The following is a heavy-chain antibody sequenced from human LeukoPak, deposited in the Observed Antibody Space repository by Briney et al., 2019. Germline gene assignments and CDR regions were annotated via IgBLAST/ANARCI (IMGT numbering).Heavy chain of an antibody. V-gene: IGHV4-4*07. J-gene: IGHJ6*03. CDR3: AREYSSSENMDV. CDR2: IYTSGST. D-gene: IGHD6-6*01. CDR1: GGSISSYY. Sequence: SETLSLTCTVSGGSISSYYWSWIRQPPGKGLEWIGRIYTSGSTNYNPSLKSRVTMSEDTSKNQFSLKLSSVTAADTAVYYCAREYSSSENMDVWGKGTTVTVSS.